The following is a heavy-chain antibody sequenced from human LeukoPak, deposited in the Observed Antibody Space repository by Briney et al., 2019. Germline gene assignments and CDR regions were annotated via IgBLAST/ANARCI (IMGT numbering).Heavy chain of an antibody. CDR1: GYTFTSYD. D-gene: IGHD2-2*01. CDR2: MNPNSGNT. V-gene: IGHV1-8*01. J-gene: IGHJ6*02. CDR3: AREVVLAQDGYYYDGMDV. Sequence: VSVKVSCKASGYTFTSYDINWVRQATGQGLEWMGWMNPNSGNTGYAQKFQGRVTMTRNTSISTAYMELSSLRSDDTAVYYCAREVVLAQDGYYYDGMDVWCQGTTVTVSS.